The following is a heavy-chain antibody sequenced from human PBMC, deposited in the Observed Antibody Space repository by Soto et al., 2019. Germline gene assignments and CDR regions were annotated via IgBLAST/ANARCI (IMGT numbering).Heavy chain of an antibody. Sequence: SCKASGFTFSSYAMSWVRQAPGKGLEWVSAISGSGGSTYYADSVKGRFTISRDNSKNTLYLQMNSLRAEDTAVYYCAKDLDFWSGYYTSFDYWGQGTLVTVSS. CDR2: ISGSGGST. CDR3: AKDLDFWSGYYTSFDY. CDR1: GFTFSSYA. V-gene: IGHV3-23*01. D-gene: IGHD3-3*01. J-gene: IGHJ4*02.